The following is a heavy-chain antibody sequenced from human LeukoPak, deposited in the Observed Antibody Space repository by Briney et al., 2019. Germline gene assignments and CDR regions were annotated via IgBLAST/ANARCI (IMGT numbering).Heavy chain of an antibody. CDR1: GFTFSSYA. D-gene: IGHD1-26*01. CDR3: ARRVGATPNWFDP. CDR2: ISSNGGRI. Sequence: GGSLRLSCSASGFTFSSYAMHWVRQAPGKGLEYVSAISSNGGRIYYADSVKGRFTISRDNAKNSLYLQMNSLRAEDTAVYYCARRVGATPNWFDPWGQGTLVTVSS. V-gene: IGHV3-64*04. J-gene: IGHJ5*02.